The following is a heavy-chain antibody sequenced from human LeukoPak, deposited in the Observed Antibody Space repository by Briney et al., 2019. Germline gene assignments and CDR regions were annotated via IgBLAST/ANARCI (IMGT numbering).Heavy chain of an antibody. CDR3: ARHPSTVVFDY. Sequence: GSLRLSCAASGFSFSNYAMTWIRQPPGKGPEWIATIYYSGSTYYNPSLKSRVTISVDTSKNRFSLKLRSVTAADTAVYFCARHPSTVVFDYWGQGTLVTVSS. CDR2: IYYSGST. CDR1: GFSFSNYA. V-gene: IGHV4-39*01. D-gene: IGHD4-23*01. J-gene: IGHJ4*02.